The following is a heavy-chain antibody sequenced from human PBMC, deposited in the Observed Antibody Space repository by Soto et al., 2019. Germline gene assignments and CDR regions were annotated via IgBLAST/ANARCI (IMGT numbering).Heavy chain of an antibody. CDR1: GGSISSGGYS. V-gene: IGHV4-30-2*01. CDR3: ARSYCSGGYSYNWFDP. CDR2: IYHSGST. D-gene: IGHD3-10*01. Sequence: SETLSLTCAFSGGSISSGGYSWSWIRQPPGKGLEWIGYIYHSGSTYYNPSLKSRVTISVDRSKNQFSLKLSSVTAADTAVYYCARSYCSGGYSYNWFDPWGQGTLVTVSS. J-gene: IGHJ5*02.